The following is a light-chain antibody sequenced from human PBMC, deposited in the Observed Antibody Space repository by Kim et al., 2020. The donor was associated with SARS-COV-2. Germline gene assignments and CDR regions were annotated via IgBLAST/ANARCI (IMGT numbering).Light chain of an antibody. CDR2: EAS. V-gene: IGKV3-11*01. CDR3: QHRNDWPLT. CDR1: QGVTNY. J-gene: IGKJ4*01. Sequence: IVLTQSPATLSLSPGESVTLSCRASQGVTNYLAWYQQKPGQGPRLLIYEASNRATGIPARFSGSGSGTDFTLTISSLEPEDFAVYYCQHRNDWPLTFGGGTKVDIK.